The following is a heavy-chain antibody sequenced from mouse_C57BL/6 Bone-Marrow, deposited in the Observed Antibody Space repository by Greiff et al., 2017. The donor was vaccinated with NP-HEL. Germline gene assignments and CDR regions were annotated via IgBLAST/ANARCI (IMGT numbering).Heavy chain of an antibody. CDR3: ARGGRGLFDY. CDR1: GFTFSDYG. CDR2: ISSGSSTI. D-gene: IGHD3-3*01. V-gene: IGHV5-17*01. J-gene: IGHJ2*01. Sequence: EVKLVESGGGSVKPGGSLKLSCAASGFTFSDYGMHWVRQAPEKGLEWVAYISSGSSTIYYADTVKGRFTISRDNAKNTLFLQMTSLRSEDTAMYYCARGGRGLFDYWGQGTTLTVSS.